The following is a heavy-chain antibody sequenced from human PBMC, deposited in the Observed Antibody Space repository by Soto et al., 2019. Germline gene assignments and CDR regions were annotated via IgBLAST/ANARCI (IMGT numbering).Heavy chain of an antibody. CDR2: ISATGATT. D-gene: IGHD2-15*01. Sequence: VGSLRLSCVASGFTFSDYAMTWVRQAPGKGLEWVSVISATGATTYYADSVRGRFTISRDNSKNTLSLQMNDLRVEDTAVIYCAKGRKSTEKDIAVMLAAASSIQHWGQGTLVTVSS. CDR3: AKGRKSTEKDIAVMLAAASSIQH. CDR1: GFTFSDYA. V-gene: IGHV3-23*01. J-gene: IGHJ1*01.